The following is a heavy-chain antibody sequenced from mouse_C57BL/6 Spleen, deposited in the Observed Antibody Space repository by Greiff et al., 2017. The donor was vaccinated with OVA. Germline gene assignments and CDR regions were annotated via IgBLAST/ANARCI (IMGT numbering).Heavy chain of an antibody. CDR3: ARREWGYDYRYYFDY. CDR1: GYTFTDYN. CDR2: INPNNGGT. Sequence: VHVKQSGPELVKPGASVKMSCKASGYTFTDYNMHWVKQSHGKSLEWIGYINPNNGGTSYNQKFKGKATLTVNKSSSTAYMELRSLTSEDSAVYYCARREWGYDYRYYFDYWGQGTTLTVSS. D-gene: IGHD2-4*01. V-gene: IGHV1-22*01. J-gene: IGHJ2*01.